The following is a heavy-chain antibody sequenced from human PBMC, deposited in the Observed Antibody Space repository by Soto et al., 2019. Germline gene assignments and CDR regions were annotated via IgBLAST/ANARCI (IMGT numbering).Heavy chain of an antibody. Sequence: QVQLQESGPGLVKPSQTLSLTCTVSGGSISSGGYYWSWIRQHPGKGLEWIGYIYYSGSTYYNPSLKSRVTIAVDTSKNQFSRKLSSVTAADTAVYSCARVGGINWFDPWGQGTLVTVSS. V-gene: IGHV4-31*03. CDR2: IYYSGST. D-gene: IGHD1-20*01. CDR3: ARVGGINWFDP. CDR1: GGSISSGGYY. J-gene: IGHJ5*02.